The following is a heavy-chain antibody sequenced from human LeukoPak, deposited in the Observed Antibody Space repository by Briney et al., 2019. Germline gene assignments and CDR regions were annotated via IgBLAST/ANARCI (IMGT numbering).Heavy chain of an antibody. D-gene: IGHD6-19*01. CDR2: INHSGST. CDR1: GGSFSGYY. J-gene: IGHJ6*02. CDR3: ARGYSSGWYPVYYYYGMDV. V-gene: IGHV4-34*01. Sequence: PSETLSLTCAVYGGSFSGYYWSWIRQPPGKGLEWIGEINHSGSTNYNPSLKSRVTISVDTSKNQFSLKLSSVTAADTAVYYCARGYSSGWYPVYYYYGMDVWGQGTTVTVSS.